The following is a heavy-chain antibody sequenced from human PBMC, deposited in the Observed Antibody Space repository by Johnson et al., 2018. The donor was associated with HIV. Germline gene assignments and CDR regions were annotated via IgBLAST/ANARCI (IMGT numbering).Heavy chain of an antibody. J-gene: IGHJ3*02. V-gene: IGHV3-9*01. CDR3: AKVRYDSSGYWDREHDAFDS. D-gene: IGHD3-22*01. Sequence: VQLVESGGGLVQPGRSLRLSCAASGFTFDDYAMHWVRQAPGKGLEWVSGISWNSGSIGYADSVKGRFTISRDNAKNSQYLQMNSLRAEDTALYYCAKVRYDSSGYWDREHDAFDSWGQGTMVTVSS. CDR1: GFTFDDYA. CDR2: ISWNSGSI.